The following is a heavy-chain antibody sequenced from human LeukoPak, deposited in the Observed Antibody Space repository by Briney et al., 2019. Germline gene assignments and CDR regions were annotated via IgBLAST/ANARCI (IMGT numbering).Heavy chain of an antibody. CDR3: AKFSYGDYVGNFDY. V-gene: IGHV3-23*01. D-gene: IGHD4-17*01. CDR1: GFTFSGYA. Sequence: PGGSLRLSCAASGFTFSGYAMSWVRQAPGKGLEWVSAISGSGGSTYYADSVKGRFTISRDNSKNTLYLQMNSLRAEDTAVYYCAKFSYGDYVGNFDYWGQGTLVTVSS. J-gene: IGHJ4*02. CDR2: ISGSGGST.